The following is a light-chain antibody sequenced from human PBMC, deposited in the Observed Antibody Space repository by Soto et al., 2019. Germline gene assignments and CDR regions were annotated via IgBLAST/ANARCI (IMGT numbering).Light chain of an antibody. CDR3: QQSYSAPRT. CDR1: RSVSSN. V-gene: IGKV3-15*01. J-gene: IGKJ1*01. CDR2: GAS. Sequence: EIVMTQSPATLSVSPGERATLSCRASRSVSSNLAWYQQKPGQAPRLLIYGASTRATGIPARFSGSGSGTDFTLTISSLQPEDFATYYCQQSYSAPRTFGQGTKVDIK.